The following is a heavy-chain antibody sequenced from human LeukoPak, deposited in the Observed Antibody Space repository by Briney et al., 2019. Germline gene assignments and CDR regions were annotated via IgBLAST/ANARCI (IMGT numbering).Heavy chain of an antibody. J-gene: IGHJ1*01. CDR3: ARGSPIVVVTPRTGYFQH. D-gene: IGHD2-21*02. CDR1: GGSISSSSYY. Sequence: SETLSLTCTVSGGSISSSSYYWGWIRQPPGKGLEWIGSIYYSGSTYYNPSLKSRVTISVDTSKNQFSLKLSSVTAADTAVYYCARGSPIVVVTPRTGYFQHWGQGTLVTVSS. V-gene: IGHV4-39*07. CDR2: IYYSGST.